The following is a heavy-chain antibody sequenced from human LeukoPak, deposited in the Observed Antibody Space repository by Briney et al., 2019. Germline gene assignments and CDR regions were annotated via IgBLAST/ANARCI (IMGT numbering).Heavy chain of an antibody. Sequence: AGGSLRLSCAASGFTFTSYSMNWVRQAPAKGLEWVSTISGGGGSTYYADSVKGRFTISRDNSKNTLYLQVNSLRAEDTAVYYCAKGGKWDVTPFDYWGQGTLVTVSS. CDR2: ISGGGGST. CDR3: AKGGKWDVTPFDY. D-gene: IGHD1-26*01. CDR1: GFTFTSYS. J-gene: IGHJ4*02. V-gene: IGHV3-23*01.